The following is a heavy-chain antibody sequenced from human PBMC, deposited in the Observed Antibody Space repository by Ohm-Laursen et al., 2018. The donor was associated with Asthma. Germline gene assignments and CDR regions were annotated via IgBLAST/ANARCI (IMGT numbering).Heavy chain of an antibody. J-gene: IGHJ4*02. Sequence: GTLSLTCPVSGDSVSSGTHYWSWIRQPPGKGLEWIGYVYYSGSTNYNPSLKSRVTISVDTSKNQFSLKLSSVTAADTAVYYCARVPSHYYDSSGYRIAIFDYWGQGTLVTVSS. CDR3: ARVPSHYYDSSGYRIAIFDY. CDR1: GDSVSSGTHY. V-gene: IGHV4-61*01. D-gene: IGHD3-22*01. CDR2: VYYSGST.